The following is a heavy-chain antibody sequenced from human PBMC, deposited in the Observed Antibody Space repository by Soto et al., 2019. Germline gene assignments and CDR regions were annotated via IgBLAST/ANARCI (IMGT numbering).Heavy chain of an antibody. V-gene: IGHV1-24*01. CDR1: GYTLTELS. J-gene: IGHJ5*02. CDR2: LDPEDGET. CDR3: ATSVLGVYCSSTSCLRKNWFDP. D-gene: IGHD2-2*01. Sequence: ASVKVSCKVSGYTLTELSMHWVRQAPGKGLEWMGGLDPEDGETIYAQKFQGRVTMTEDTSTDTAYMELSSLRSEDTAVYYCATSVLGVYCSSTSCLRKNWFDPWGQGTLVTVSS.